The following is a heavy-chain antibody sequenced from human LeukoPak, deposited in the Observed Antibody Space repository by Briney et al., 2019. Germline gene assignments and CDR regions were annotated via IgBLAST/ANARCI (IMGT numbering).Heavy chain of an antibody. V-gene: IGHV4-39*01. CDR3: ARHSGGVTGATDWFDG. CDR2: IFYSGNA. CDR1: GGSISTSNYY. D-gene: IGHD2-15*01. Sequence: SETLSLTCTVSGGSISTSNYYWCWIRQPPGKGLEWIGSIFYSGNAYYNPSLKSRVTISVDTSKHQLSLKLRSGIAADTAMYYCARHSGGVTGATDWFDGWGQGSLVTVSS. J-gene: IGHJ5*01.